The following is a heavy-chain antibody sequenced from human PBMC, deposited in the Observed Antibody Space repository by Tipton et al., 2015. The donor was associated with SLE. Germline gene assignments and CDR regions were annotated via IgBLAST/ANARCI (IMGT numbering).Heavy chain of an antibody. CDR3: ARTAVLAAIMMDV. V-gene: IGHV4-4*07. CDR2: FHSSGIL. CDR1: GGSINSFY. Sequence: TLSLTCTVSGGSINSFYWTWVRQPAGKGLEWIGHFHSSGILNYNPSLKSRATMSGDTSKNQLSLKLNAVTAADTAVYYCARTAVLAAIMMDVWGQGTTVTVSS. D-gene: IGHD3-3*02. J-gene: IGHJ6*02.